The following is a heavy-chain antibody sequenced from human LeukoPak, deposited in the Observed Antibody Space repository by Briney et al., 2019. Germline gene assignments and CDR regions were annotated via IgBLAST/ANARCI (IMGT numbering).Heavy chain of an antibody. D-gene: IGHD5-18*01. CDR2: IRYDGSNK. CDR1: GVTFSSYG. Sequence: PGGSLRLSCAASGVTFSSYGMHWVRQAPGKGLEWVAFIRYDGSNKNYADSVKGRFTISRDNSKNTLYLQMNSLRAEDTAVYYCARDGWIQLWLLDPPAGPSWFDYWGQGTLVTVSS. CDR3: ARDGWIQLWLLDPPAGPSWFDY. J-gene: IGHJ4*02. V-gene: IGHV3-30*02.